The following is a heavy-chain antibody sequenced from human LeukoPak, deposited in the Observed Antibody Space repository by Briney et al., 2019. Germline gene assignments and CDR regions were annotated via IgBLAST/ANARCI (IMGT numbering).Heavy chain of an antibody. CDR2: IYHSGST. J-gene: IGHJ4*02. D-gene: IGHD2-2*01. V-gene: IGHV4-38-2*02. CDR1: GCSISSGYY. Sequence: PSETLSLTCTVSGCSISSGYYWGWIRQPPGKGLEWIGSIYHSGSTYYNPSLKSRVTISVDTSKNQFSLKLSSVTAADTAVYYCARDRGPAAAIFDYWGQGTLVTVSS. CDR3: ARDRGPAAAIFDY.